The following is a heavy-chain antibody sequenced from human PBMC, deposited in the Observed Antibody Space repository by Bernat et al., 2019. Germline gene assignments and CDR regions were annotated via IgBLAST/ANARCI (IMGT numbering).Heavy chain of an antibody. D-gene: IGHD1-26*01. Sequence: EVLVVESGGGLVQPGGSLRLSCAASGFTFSSYWMHWVRQAPGKGLVWVSRIKSDGSTTSYADSVKGRFTISRDNAKNTLYLQMNSLRAEDTAVYYCARSASLRGYYYYMDVWGKVTTVTLS. CDR3: ARSASLRGYYYYMDV. J-gene: IGHJ6*03. CDR2: IKSDGSTT. CDR1: GFTFSSYW. V-gene: IGHV3-74*01.